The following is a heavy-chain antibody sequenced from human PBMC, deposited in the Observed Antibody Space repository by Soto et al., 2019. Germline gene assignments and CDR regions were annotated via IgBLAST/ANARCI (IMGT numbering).Heavy chain of an antibody. CDR3: AREAAAERNYYGLDV. V-gene: IGHV1-18*01. CDR2: ISGYNGNT. D-gene: IGHD6-13*01. J-gene: IGHJ6*02. CDR1: GYIFSRYG. Sequence: QVQLVQSGPEVRKPGASVKVSCKASGYIFSRYGISWVRQAPGQGLEWMGWISGYNGNTKFGERVQGRVNVTTDTSTSTAYMELRSLRSDDTAVYYCAREAAAERNYYGLDVWGQGTTVIV.